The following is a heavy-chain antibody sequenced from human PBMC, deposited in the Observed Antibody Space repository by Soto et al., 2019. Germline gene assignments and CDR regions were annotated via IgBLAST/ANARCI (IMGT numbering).Heavy chain of an antibody. CDR3: ARDYSSYGPFDY. CDR2: ISWDGGST. CDR1: GFTFDDYT. V-gene: IGHV3-43*01. J-gene: IGHJ4*02. Sequence: PGGSLRLSCAASGFTFDDYTMHWVRQAPGKGLEWVSLISWDGGSTYYADSVKGRFTISRDNSKNSLYLQMNSLRAEDTAVYYCARDYSSYGPFDYWGQGTLVTVSS. D-gene: IGHD5-18*01.